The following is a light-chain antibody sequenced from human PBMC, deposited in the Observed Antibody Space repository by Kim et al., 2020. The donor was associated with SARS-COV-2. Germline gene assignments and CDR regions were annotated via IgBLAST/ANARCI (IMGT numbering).Light chain of an antibody. CDR2: DAS. CDR3: QQRYAWPPLT. CDR1: QSVKKF. J-gene: IGKJ4*01. Sequence: EIVLTQSPVTLSLSPGETATLSCRASQSVKKFLAWYQQKPGQAPRLLIHDASNRATGIPARFSGIGSETDFTLTISSLEPEDFAVYYCQQRYAWPPLTFGGGTKVDIK. V-gene: IGKV3-11*01.